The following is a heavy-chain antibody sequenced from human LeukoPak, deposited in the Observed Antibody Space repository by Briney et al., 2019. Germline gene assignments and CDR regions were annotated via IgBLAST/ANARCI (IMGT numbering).Heavy chain of an antibody. V-gene: IGHV1-2*02. CDR1: GYTFTSYY. D-gene: IGHD2-2*02. Sequence: ASVKVSCKASGYTFTSYYMHWVRQAPGQGLEWMGWINPNSGGTNYAQKFQGRVTMTRDTSISTAYMELSRLRSDDTAVYYCARGPVVVPAALLGFWFDPWGQGTLVTVSS. CDR2: INPNSGGT. CDR3: ARGPVVVPAALLGFWFDP. J-gene: IGHJ5*02.